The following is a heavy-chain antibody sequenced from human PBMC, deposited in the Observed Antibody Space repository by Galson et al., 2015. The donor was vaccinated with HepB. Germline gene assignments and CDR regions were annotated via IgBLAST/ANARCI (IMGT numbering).Heavy chain of an antibody. D-gene: IGHD3-22*01. CDR3: ATNYYDSSGYAFDI. Sequence: SVKVSCKVSGYTLTELSMHWVRQAPGKGLEWMGGFDPEDGETIYAQKFQGRVTMTEDTSTDTAYMELSSLRSEDTAVYYCATNYYDSSGYAFDIWGQGTMVTVSS. J-gene: IGHJ3*02. CDR2: FDPEDGET. V-gene: IGHV1-24*01. CDR1: GYTLTELS.